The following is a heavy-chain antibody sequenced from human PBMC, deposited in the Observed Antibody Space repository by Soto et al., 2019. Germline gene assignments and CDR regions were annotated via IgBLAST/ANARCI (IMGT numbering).Heavy chain of an antibody. CDR2: ISYDRSNK. V-gene: IGHV3-30*03. CDR1: GFTFSNYG. J-gene: IGHJ4*02. CDR3: ARRIVATETFDY. D-gene: IGHD5-12*01. Sequence: GGSLRLSCAASGFTFSNYGMHWVRQAPGKGLEWVAVISYDRSNKYYAESVKGRFTISRDNSKNTLYLQMNSLIAEDTAVYYCARRIVATETFDYWGQGTLVTVSS.